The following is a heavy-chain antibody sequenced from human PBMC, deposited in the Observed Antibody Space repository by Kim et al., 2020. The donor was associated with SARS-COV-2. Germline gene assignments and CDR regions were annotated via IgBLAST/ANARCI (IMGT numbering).Heavy chain of an antibody. CDR3: ARDPFWGYCSGGSCYSSYYYYGMDV. V-gene: IGHV3-30*04. CDR2: ISYDGSNK. J-gene: IGHJ6*02. Sequence: GGSLRLSCAASGFTFSSYAMHWVRQAPGKGLEWVAVISYDGSNKYYADSVKGRFTISRDNSKNTLYLQINSLRAEDTAVYYCARDPFWGYCSGGSCYSSYYYYGMDVWGQGTTVTVSS. D-gene: IGHD2-15*01. CDR1: GFTFSSYA.